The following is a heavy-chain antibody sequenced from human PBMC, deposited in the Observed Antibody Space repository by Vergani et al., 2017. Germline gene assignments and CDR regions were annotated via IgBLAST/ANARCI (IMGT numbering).Heavy chain of an antibody. D-gene: IGHD1-7*01. Sequence: VQLVESGGGLVKPGGSLRLSCAASGFTFSSYAMHWVRQAPGKGLEWVAVISYDGSNKYYADSVKGRFTISRDNSKNTLYLQMNSLRAEDTAVYYCARDLGELELLFYFDYWGQGTLVTVSS. CDR2: ISYDGSNK. J-gene: IGHJ4*02. CDR3: ARDLGELELLFYFDY. CDR1: GFTFSSYA. V-gene: IGHV3-30-3*01.